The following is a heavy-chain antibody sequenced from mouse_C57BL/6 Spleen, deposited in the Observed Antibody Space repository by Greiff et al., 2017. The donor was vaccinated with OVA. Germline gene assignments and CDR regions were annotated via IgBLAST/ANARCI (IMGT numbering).Heavy chain of an antibody. CDR1: GYAFSSSW. J-gene: IGHJ3*01. Sequence: QVQLQQSGPELVKPGASVKISCKASGYAFSSSWMNWVKQRPGKGLEWIGRIYPGDGDTNYNGKFKGKATLTADKSSSTAYMQLSSLTSEDSAVYFCANYYDWFDYWGQGTLVTVSA. V-gene: IGHV1-82*01. CDR3: ANYYDWFDY. CDR2: IYPGDGDT. D-gene: IGHD1-1*02.